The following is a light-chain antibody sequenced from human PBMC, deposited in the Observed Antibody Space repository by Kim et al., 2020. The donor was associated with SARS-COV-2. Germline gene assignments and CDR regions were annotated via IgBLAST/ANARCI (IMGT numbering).Light chain of an antibody. CDR1: QTLIYSSYNKTC. J-gene: IGKJ1*01. V-gene: IGKV4-1*01. CDR2: WTS. CDR3: QQYYSTPWT. Sequence: ATINCKSSQTLIYSSYNKTCLAWYQQKPGQPPHLLIYWTSTRLSGVTDRFSGSGSGTDFTLTITSLQAEDVAIYYCQQYYSTPWTFGQGTKVDIK.